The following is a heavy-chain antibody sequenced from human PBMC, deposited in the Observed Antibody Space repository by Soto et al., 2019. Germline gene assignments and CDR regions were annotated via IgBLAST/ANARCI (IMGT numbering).Heavy chain of an antibody. V-gene: IGHV4-59*01. J-gene: IGHJ3*02. CDR2: IYYSGST. CDR3: ARVLMGYDILTGYYRGAFDI. Sequence: SETLSLTCTVSGGSISSYYWSWIRQPLGKKLEWIGYIYYSGSTNYNPSLKSRVTISVDTSKNRFSLKLSSVTAADTAVYYCARVLMGYDILTGYYRGAFDIWGQGTMVTVS. D-gene: IGHD3-9*01. CDR1: GGSISSYY.